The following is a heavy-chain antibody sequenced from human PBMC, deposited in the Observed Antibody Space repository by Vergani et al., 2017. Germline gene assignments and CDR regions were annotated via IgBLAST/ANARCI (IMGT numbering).Heavy chain of an antibody. CDR2: INHSGST. CDR3: ARGRGYCSSTSCYARLNYYYYYMDV. CDR1: GGSFSGYY. V-gene: IGHV4-34*01. J-gene: IGHJ6*03. Sequence: QVQLQQWGAGLLKPSETLSITCAVYGGSFSGYYWSWIRQPPGKGLEWIGEINHSGSTNYNPSLKSRVTISVDTSKNQFSLKLSSVTAADTAVYYCARGRGYCSSTSCYARLNYYYYYMDVWGKGTTVTVSS. D-gene: IGHD2-2*03.